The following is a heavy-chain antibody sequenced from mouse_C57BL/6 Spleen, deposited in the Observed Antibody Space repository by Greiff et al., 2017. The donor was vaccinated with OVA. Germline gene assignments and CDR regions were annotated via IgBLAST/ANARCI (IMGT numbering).Heavy chain of an antibody. CDR3: ASTAQAKGLYAMDY. D-gene: IGHD3-2*02. J-gene: IGHJ4*01. Sequence: VQLQQSGPGLVAPSQSLSITCTVSGFSLTSYGVHWVRQPPGKGLEWLVVIWSDGSTTYNSALKSRLSISKDNSKSQVFLKMNSLQTDDTAMYYCASTAQAKGLYAMDYWGQGTSVTVSS. CDR2: IWSDGST. CDR1: GFSLTSYG. V-gene: IGHV2-6*03.